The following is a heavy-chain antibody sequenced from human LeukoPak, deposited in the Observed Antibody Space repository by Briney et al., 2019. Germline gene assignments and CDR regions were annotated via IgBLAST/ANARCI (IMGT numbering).Heavy chain of an antibody. J-gene: IGHJ4*02. D-gene: IGHD6-13*01. CDR1: GFTFSSYD. Sequence: GGSLRLSCAASGFTFSSYDMHWVRQATGKGLEWVSAIGTAGDTYYPGSVKGRFTISRENAKNSLYLQMNSLRAGDTAVYYCARGLGLQLVISRYWGQGTLVTVSS. CDR3: ARGLGLQLVISRY. CDR2: IGTAGDT. V-gene: IGHV3-13*01.